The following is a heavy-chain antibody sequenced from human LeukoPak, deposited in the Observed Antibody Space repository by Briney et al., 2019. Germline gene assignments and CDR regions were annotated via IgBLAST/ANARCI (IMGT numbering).Heavy chain of an antibody. CDR3: ARLVTGTTVINSGWFDP. J-gene: IGHJ5*02. D-gene: IGHD4-23*01. V-gene: IGHV3-23*01. CDR1: GFTFSSYA. Sequence: PGGSLRLSCAASGFTFSSYAMSWVRQAPGKGLEWVSAISGSGGSTYYADSVKGRFSISRDISKNTVYLQMNGLRAEDTAVYFCARLVTGTTVINSGWFDPWGQGTLVTVSS. CDR2: ISGSGGST.